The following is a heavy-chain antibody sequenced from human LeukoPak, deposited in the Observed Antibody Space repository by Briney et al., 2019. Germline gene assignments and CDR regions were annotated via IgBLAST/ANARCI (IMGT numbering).Heavy chain of an antibody. CDR3: SRENGAFSPFGY. J-gene: IGHJ4*02. CDR2: IHLSGRT. Sequence: PSGTLSLTCGVSGGSITTTNWWSWVRQPPGQGLGWIGEIHLSGRTNYNPFLNSRVTLALDTSKNHLSLSLTSVTAADTAVYYCSRENGAFSPFGYWGQGTLVTVPS. V-gene: IGHV4-4*02. D-gene: IGHD2-8*01. CDR1: GGSITTTNW.